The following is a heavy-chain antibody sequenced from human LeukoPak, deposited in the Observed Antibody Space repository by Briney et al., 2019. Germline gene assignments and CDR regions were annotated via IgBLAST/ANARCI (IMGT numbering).Heavy chain of an antibody. Sequence: GASVKVSCKASGYTFTSYGISWVRQAPGQRLEWMGWISAYNGNTNYAQKLPGRVTMTTDTYTSTAYMELRSLRSDDTAVYYCESYSGYDVRRVPFDYWGQGTLVTVSS. CDR1: GYTFTSYG. CDR3: ESYSGYDVRRVPFDY. J-gene: IGHJ4*02. V-gene: IGHV1-18*01. CDR2: ISAYNGNT. D-gene: IGHD5-12*01.